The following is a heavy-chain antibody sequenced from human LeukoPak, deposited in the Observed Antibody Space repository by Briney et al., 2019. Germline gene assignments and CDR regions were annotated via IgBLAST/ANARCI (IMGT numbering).Heavy chain of an antibody. V-gene: IGHV3-7*01. CDR2: IKEDGSEK. CDR1: GFTFSFYW. CDR3: ATGGWYLAY. J-gene: IGHJ4*02. Sequence: PGGSLRLSCGASGFTFSFYWMTWVRQAPGKGLEWVANIKEDGSEKYYLDSVKGRISISRDNAKNSLYLQINSLKVEDRAVYYCATGGWYLAYWGQGTLVTVSS. D-gene: IGHD6-19*01.